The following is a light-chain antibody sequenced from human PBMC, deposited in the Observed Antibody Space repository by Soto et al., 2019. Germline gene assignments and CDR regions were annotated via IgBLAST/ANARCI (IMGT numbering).Light chain of an antibody. CDR2: LNSDGSH. CDR1: SGHSSYA. J-gene: IGLJ1*01. Sequence: QLVLTQSPSASASLGASVKLTCTLSSGHSSYAIAWHQQQPEKGPRYLMKLNSDGSHSKGDGIPDRFSGSSSGAECYLTISSLQSEDEADYYCQTWGTGPFVFGTGTKVTVL. V-gene: IGLV4-69*01. CDR3: QTWGTGPFV.